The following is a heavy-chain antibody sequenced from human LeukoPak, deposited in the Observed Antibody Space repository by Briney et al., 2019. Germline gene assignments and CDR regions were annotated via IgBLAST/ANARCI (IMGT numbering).Heavy chain of an antibody. V-gene: IGHV3-30-3*01. J-gene: IGHJ4*02. CDR1: GFTFSSYA. D-gene: IGHD6-19*01. CDR3: AKDPSTAVEFLDY. CDR2: ISYDGSNK. Sequence: GRSLRLSCAASGFTFSSYAMHWVRQAPGKGLEWVAVISYDGSNKYYADSVKGRFTISRDNSKNTLYLQMNSLRAEDTAVYYCAKDPSTAVEFLDYWGQGTLVTVSS.